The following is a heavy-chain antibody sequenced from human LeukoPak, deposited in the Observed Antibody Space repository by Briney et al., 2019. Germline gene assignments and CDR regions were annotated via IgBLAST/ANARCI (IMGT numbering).Heavy chain of an antibody. V-gene: IGHV2-70*11. CDR1: GFSLSTGGMC. CDR2: IDWDDDK. J-gene: IGHJ4*02. D-gene: IGHD6-19*01. CDR3: ARRRSSSGYYNFDY. Sequence: SGPTLVDPTQTLTLTCTFSGFSLSTGGMCVHWTRQVPGKALEWLARIDWDDDKYYSTSLKTRLTISKDTSKNQVVLTMTNMDPVDTATYYCARRRSSSGYYNFDYWGQGILVTVSS.